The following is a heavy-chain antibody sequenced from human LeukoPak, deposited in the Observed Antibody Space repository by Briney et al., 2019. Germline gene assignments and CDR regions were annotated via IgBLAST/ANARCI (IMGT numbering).Heavy chain of an antibody. J-gene: IGHJ5*02. D-gene: IGHD3-10*01. V-gene: IGHV1-2*02. CDR1: GYTFTGYY. CDR3: ATGRGTMVRGVIRGVWFDP. Sequence: SVKVSCKASGYTFTGYYMHWVRQAPGQGLEWMGWINPNSGGTNYAQKFQGRVTMTRDTSISTAYMELSRLRSEDTAVYYCATGRGTMVRGVIRGVWFDPWGQGTLVTVSS. CDR2: INPNSGGT.